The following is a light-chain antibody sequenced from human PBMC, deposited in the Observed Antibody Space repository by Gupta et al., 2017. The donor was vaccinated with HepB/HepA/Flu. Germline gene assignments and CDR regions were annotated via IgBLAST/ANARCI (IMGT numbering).Light chain of an antibody. V-gene: IGLV2-23*02. J-gene: IGLJ3*02. Sequence: QSALTQPASVSGSPGQSITISCTGTSSDVGSYNLVSWYQQHPGKAPKLMIYEVSKRPSGVSYRFSGSKSGNTASLTISGLQAEDEADYYCCSYAGSSTWVFGGGTKLTGL. CDR2: EVS. CDR1: SSDVGSYNL. CDR3: CSYAGSSTWV.